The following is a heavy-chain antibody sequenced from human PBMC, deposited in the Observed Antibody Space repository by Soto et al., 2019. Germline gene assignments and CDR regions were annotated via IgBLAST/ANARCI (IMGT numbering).Heavy chain of an antibody. CDR3: ARDPKFFTKGVCYKPFDY. CDR2: IYHSGSI. Sequence: SETLSLTCAVSGGSISSTNWWSWVRQPPGKGLEWIGEIYHSGSINYNPSLKSRVTISVDKSKNQFSLQLSSVTAADTAVYYCARDPKFFTKGVCYKPFDYGGQGTWVTVSS. J-gene: IGHJ4*02. D-gene: IGHD2-8*01. V-gene: IGHV4-4*02. CDR1: GGSISSTNW.